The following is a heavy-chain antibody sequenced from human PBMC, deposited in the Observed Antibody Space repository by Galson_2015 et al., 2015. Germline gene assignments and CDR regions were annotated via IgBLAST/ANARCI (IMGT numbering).Heavy chain of an antibody. CDR3: AREVLNICDP. Sequence: CAISGDSVSGPTVAWNWIRQSPSRGLEWLGRTYYTSRWYTNYAMSVTRRITISPDTSKNQVTLQLNSVTPEDTAVYYCAREVLNICDPWGQGTLVTVSS. CDR2: TYYTSRWYT. D-gene: IGHD3-9*01. V-gene: IGHV6-1*01. J-gene: IGHJ5*02. CDR1: GDSVSGPTVA.